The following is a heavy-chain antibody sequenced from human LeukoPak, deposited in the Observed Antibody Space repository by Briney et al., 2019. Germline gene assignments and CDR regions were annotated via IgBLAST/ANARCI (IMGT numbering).Heavy chain of an antibody. CDR3: ARKVYHRFDY. V-gene: IGHV3-23*01. CDR1: GFTFSSYA. CDR2: ISTSGDST. Sequence: PGGSLRLSCAAPGFTFSSYAMTWVRQAPGKGLEWVSAISTSGDSTYYADSVRGRFTISRDNSKNTLYLQMTSLRAEDTAVYYCARKVYHRFDYWGQGTLVTVSS. D-gene: IGHD2-2*01. J-gene: IGHJ4*02.